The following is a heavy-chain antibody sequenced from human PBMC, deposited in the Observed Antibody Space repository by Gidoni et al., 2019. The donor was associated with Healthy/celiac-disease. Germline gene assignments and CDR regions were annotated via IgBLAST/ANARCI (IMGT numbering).Heavy chain of an antibody. Sequence: QVQLVQSGAEVKKPGASGKGSCTASGYTFTGSAMHWVRQAPGQRLEWMGWINAGNGNTKYSQKFQGRVTITRDTSASTAYMELSSLRSEDTAVYYCARVAVINCSGGSCYRTHFDYWCQGTLVTVSS. CDR3: ARVAVINCSGGSCYRTHFDY. V-gene: IGHV1-3*01. CDR2: INAGNGNT. CDR1: GYTFTGSA. J-gene: IGHJ4*02. D-gene: IGHD2-15*01.